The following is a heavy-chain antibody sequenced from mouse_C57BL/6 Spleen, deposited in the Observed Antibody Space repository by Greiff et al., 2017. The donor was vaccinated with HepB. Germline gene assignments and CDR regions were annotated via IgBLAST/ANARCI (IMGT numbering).Heavy chain of an antibody. D-gene: IGHD2-3*01. CDR1: GFSLTSYG. Sequence: VQLQQSGPGLVQPSQSLSITCTVSGFSLTSYGVHWVRQSPGKGLEWLGVIWRGGSTDYNAAFMSRLSITKDNSKSQVFFKMNSLQADDTAIYYCAKEGIYDGYAMDYWGQGTSVTVSS. V-gene: IGHV2-5*01. CDR2: IWRGGST. J-gene: IGHJ4*01. CDR3: AKEGIYDGYAMDY.